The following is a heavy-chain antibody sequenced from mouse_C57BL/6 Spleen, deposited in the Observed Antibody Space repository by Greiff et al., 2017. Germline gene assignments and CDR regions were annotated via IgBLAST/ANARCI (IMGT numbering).Heavy chain of an antibody. CDR1: GYSITSGYY. Sequence: DVQLQESGPGLVKPSQSLSLTCSVTGYSITSGYYWNWIRQFPGNKLEWMGYISYDGSNNYNPSLKNRISITRDTSKNQFFLKLNSVTTEDTATYYCARDFDGYYVFAYWGQGTLVTVSA. CDR3: ARDFDGYYVFAY. CDR2: ISYDGSN. D-gene: IGHD2-3*01. V-gene: IGHV3-6*01. J-gene: IGHJ3*01.